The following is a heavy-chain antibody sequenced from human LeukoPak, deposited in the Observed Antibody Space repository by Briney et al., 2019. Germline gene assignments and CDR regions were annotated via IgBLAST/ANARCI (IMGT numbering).Heavy chain of an antibody. D-gene: IGHD2-15*01. J-gene: IGHJ4*02. CDR2: IHHSGST. CDR1: GASISSSYW. CDR3: APSPCSGDSCYRFDF. Sequence: SETLSLTCAVSGASISSSYWWSWVRQPPGKGLEWIGEIHHSGSTKYNPSLKSRVTISVDKSKNQFSLKLSSVTAADTAVYYCAPSPCSGDSCYRFDFRGQGTQVTVSS. V-gene: IGHV4-4*02.